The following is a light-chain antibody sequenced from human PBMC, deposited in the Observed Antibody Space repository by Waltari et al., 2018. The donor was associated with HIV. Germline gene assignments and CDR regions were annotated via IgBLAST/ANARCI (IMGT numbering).Light chain of an antibody. CDR3: MQSTHWHGT. CDR1: QSLVSSDGNTY. CDR2: MVS. J-gene: IGKJ1*01. V-gene: IGKV2-30*01. Sequence: DVVMTQSQLSLPVTLGQPASISCRSSQSLVSSDGNTYLNWFQQRPGQSPRRLINMVSYRDSGVPDRFSGSGSGTDFTLRITRVEADDVGVYYCMQSTHWHGTFGQGTKVEIK.